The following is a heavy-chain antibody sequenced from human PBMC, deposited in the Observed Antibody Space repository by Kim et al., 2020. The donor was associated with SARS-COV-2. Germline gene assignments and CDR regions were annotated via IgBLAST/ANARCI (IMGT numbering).Heavy chain of an antibody. CDR2: ISGSGSST. Sequence: GGSLRLSCAVSGFTFGNYAMSWVRQAPGKGLEWVSTISGSGSSTYYADSVKGRFTISRDNSKNTLYLQMNSLRVEDTAIYYCAKIAAAGTNYYYGMDVWGQGTTVTVSS. D-gene: IGHD6-13*01. V-gene: IGHV3-23*01. CDR1: GFTFGNYA. CDR3: AKIAAAGTNYYYGMDV. J-gene: IGHJ6*02.